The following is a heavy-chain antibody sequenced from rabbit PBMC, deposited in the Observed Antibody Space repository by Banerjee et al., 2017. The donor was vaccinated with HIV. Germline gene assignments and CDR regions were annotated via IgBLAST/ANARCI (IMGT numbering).Heavy chain of an antibody. CDR3: ARNPYDGISL. Sequence: QSLEESGGDLVKPGASLTLTCTASGFSFSSANYMCWVRQAPGKGLEWIACIYAGSYGSTYYASWAKGRFTISKTSSTTVTLQVASLTAADTATYFCARNPYDGISLWGPGTLVTVS. V-gene: IGHV1S40*01. J-gene: IGHJ4*01. CDR2: IYAGSYGST. CDR1: GFSFSSANY. D-gene: IGHD4-2*01.